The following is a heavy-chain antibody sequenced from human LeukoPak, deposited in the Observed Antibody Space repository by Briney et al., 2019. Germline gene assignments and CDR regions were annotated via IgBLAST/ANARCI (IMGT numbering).Heavy chain of an antibody. Sequence: PGGSLRLSCSASGFTFSSYAMSWVRQAPGKGLEWVSSISGYDGSTYYADSVKGRFTISRDNSKNTLYLQMNSLRAEDTAVYYCAKDCGRDCYLPEYWGQGTLVTVSS. CDR1: GFTFSSYA. CDR2: ISGYDGST. J-gene: IGHJ4*02. D-gene: IGHD2-21*01. V-gene: IGHV3-23*01. CDR3: AKDCGRDCYLPEY.